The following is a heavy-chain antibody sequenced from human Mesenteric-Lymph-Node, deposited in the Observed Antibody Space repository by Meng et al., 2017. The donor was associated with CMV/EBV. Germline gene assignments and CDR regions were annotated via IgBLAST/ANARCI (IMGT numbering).Heavy chain of an antibody. CDR3: ARAVIDARRGNYYGMDV. Sequence: SVKVSCKASGYTFPSYGISWVRQAPGQGLEWMGGIIPFYGLPNYAQKFQGRVTITTDESTTTAYMELSSLRSEDTALYYCARAVIDARRGNYYGMDVWGQGTTVTVSS. CDR1: GYTFPSYG. V-gene: IGHV1-69*05. D-gene: IGHD6-6*01. CDR2: IIPFYGLP. J-gene: IGHJ6*02.